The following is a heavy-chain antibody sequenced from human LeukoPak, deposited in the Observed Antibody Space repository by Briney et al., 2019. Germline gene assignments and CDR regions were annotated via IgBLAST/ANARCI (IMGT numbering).Heavy chain of an antibody. CDR3: ATAVPMELCLAY. Sequence: ASVKVSCKVSGYTLTELSMHWVRQAPGKGLEWMGGFDPEDGETIYAQKFQGRVTMTEDTSTDTAYMEPSSLRSEDTAVYYCATAVPMELCLAYWGQGTLVTVSS. D-gene: IGHD3-16*01. V-gene: IGHV1-24*01. CDR2: FDPEDGET. J-gene: IGHJ4*02. CDR1: GYTLTELS.